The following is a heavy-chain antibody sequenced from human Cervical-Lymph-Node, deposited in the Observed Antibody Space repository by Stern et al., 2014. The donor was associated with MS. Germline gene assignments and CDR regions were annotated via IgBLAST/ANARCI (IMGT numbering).Heavy chain of an antibody. V-gene: IGHV1-8*01. Sequence: QVQLMQSGAEVKKPGASVKVSCKASGYTFTSYDINWVRQGPGPGLEWKGWMNPNSGNTGYAQKFQGRVTMTRNTSISTAYMELSSLRSEDTAVYYCAREGVGANWFDPWGQGTLVTVSS. CDR2: MNPNSGNT. CDR1: GYTFTSYD. J-gene: IGHJ5*02. CDR3: AREGVGANWFDP. D-gene: IGHD1-26*01.